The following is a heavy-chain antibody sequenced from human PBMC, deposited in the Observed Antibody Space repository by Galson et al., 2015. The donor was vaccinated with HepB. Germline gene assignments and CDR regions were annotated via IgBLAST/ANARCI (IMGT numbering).Heavy chain of an antibody. Sequence: SLRLSCAASGFAFRGHGMHWVRQAPGKGLEWVAFISYDGSDEYYEDSVKGRFTISRDNSKNTLYLQMNSPRVEDTAVYYCAKVGTVGVLRAYYYGLDVWGQGTTVTVSS. J-gene: IGHJ6*02. D-gene: IGHD1-26*01. V-gene: IGHV3-30*18. CDR3: AKVGTVGVLRAYYYGLDV. CDR2: ISYDGSDE. CDR1: GFAFRGHG.